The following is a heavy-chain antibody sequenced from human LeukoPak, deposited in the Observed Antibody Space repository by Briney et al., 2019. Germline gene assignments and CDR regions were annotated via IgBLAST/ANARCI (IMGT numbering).Heavy chain of an antibody. D-gene: IGHD4-17*01. Sequence: GASVKVSCKASGYTFTSYGISWVRQAPGQGLEWTGWISAYNGNTNYAQKLQGRVTMTTDTSTSTAYMELRSLRSDDTAVYYCARGPTTVTTTDFDYWGQGTLVTVSS. J-gene: IGHJ4*02. CDR2: ISAYNGNT. CDR3: ARGPTTVTTTDFDY. V-gene: IGHV1-18*01. CDR1: GYTFTSYG.